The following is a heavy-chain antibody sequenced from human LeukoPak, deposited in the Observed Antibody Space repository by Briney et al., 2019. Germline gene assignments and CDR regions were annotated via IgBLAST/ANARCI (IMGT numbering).Heavy chain of an antibody. CDR2: LNSDGTRI. D-gene: IGHD2-21*01. Sequence: GGSLRLSCTASGFSFSSYWMHWVRQVPGKGLEWVSCLNSDGTRISYADSVKGRLTISRDNANNTLYLQMTSLRVEDTAVYYCVRDGLLWYGGATWGQGTMVTVSS. CDR1: GFSFSSYW. V-gene: IGHV3-74*01. J-gene: IGHJ3*01. CDR3: VRDGLLWYGGAT.